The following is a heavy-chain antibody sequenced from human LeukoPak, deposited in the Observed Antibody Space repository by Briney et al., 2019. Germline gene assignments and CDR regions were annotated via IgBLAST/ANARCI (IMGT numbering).Heavy chain of an antibody. CDR1: GYTFTGYY. CDR3: ARGNYDFWSGYPGWGYFDY. J-gene: IGHJ4*02. D-gene: IGHD3-3*01. V-gene: IGHV1-2*02. Sequence: VASVIVSCKASGYTFTGYYMHWVRQAPGQGLEWMGWINPNSGGTNYAQKFQGRVTMTRDTSISTAYMELSRLRSDDTAVYYCARGNYDFWSGYPGWGYFDYWGQGTLVTVSS. CDR2: INPNSGGT.